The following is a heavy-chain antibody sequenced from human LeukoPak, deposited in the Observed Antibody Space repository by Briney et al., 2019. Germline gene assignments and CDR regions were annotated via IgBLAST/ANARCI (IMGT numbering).Heavy chain of an antibody. J-gene: IGHJ4*02. CDR1: GFTVSSNY. Sequence: GGSLRLSCAASGFTVSSNYMSWVRQAPGKGQEWVSVIYSGGSTYYADSVKGRFTISRDNSKNTLYLQMNSLRAEDTAVYYCASFKPLSGSNDYWGQGTLVTVSS. CDR2: IYSGGST. CDR3: ASFKPLSGSNDY. D-gene: IGHD1-26*01. V-gene: IGHV3-53*01.